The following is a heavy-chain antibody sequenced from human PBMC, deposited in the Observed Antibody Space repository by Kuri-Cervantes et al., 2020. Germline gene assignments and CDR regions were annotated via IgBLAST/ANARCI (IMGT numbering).Heavy chain of an antibody. CDR2: ISGSGGST. V-gene: IGHV3-23*01. J-gene: IGHJ4*02. CDR1: GFTFSSYA. Sequence: GESLKISCAASGFTFSSYAMSWVRQAPGKGLEWVSAISGSGGSTYYADSVKGRFTISRDNSKNTLYLQMNSLRAEDTAVYYCAKDQSGWYNSPFDYWGQGTLVTVSS. D-gene: IGHD6-19*01. CDR3: AKDQSGWYNSPFDY.